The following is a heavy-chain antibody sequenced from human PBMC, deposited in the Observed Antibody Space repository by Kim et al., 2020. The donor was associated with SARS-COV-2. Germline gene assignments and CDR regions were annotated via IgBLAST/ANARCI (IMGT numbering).Heavy chain of an antibody. Sequence: KNYADSVKGRFTISRDNSKNTLYLQMNSLRAEDTAVYYCAALGILDWFDPWGQGTLVTVSS. CDR3: AALGILDWFDP. D-gene: IGHD1-26*01. CDR2: K. J-gene: IGHJ5*02. V-gene: IGHV3-30*01.